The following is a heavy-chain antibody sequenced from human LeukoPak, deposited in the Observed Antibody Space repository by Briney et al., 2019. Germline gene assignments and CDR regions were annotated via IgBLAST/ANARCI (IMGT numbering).Heavy chain of an antibody. CDR3: TRPRYTGSYSKGDAFDI. V-gene: IGHV3-49*04. CDR2: IRSKAYGGTT. CDR1: GFTFGDYT. D-gene: IGHD1-26*01. J-gene: IGHJ3*02. Sequence: PGRSLRLSCTGSGFTFGDYTMSWVRQAPGKGLEWVGFIRSKAYGGTTEYAASVKGRFTFSRDDSKSIAYLQMNSLKTEDTAVHYCTRPRYTGSYSKGDAFDIWGQGTMVTVSS.